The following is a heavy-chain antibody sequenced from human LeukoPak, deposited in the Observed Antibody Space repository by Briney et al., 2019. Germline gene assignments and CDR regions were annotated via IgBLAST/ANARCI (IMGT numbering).Heavy chain of an antibody. CDR2: INWSGGST. V-gene: IGHV3-20*04. CDR1: GFALDEHG. CDR3: ARAPITSPFYFDS. J-gene: IGHJ4*02. D-gene: IGHD2-2*01. Sequence: PGGSLRLSCTASGFALDEHGMSWVRQVPGKGLEWVSGINWSGGSTGYADPLRGRFTISRDDAKNSLYLQMDSLRAEDTALYYCARAPITSPFYFDSWGQATLVTGSS.